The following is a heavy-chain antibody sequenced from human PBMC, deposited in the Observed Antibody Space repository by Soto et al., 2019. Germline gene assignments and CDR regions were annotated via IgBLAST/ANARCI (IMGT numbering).Heavy chain of an antibody. Sequence: GGSLRLSCAASGITFINAWMSWVRQAPGKGLEWVGRIKNRADGGTTDYAAAVRGRFTISRDDSKNTLFLQMNSLEVEDTAVYYCTTDPGDYEDFWGQRTPVTVSS. V-gene: IGHV3-15*05. CDR2: IKNRADGGTT. CDR3: TTDPGDYEDF. J-gene: IGHJ4*02. CDR1: GITFINAW. D-gene: IGHD4-17*01.